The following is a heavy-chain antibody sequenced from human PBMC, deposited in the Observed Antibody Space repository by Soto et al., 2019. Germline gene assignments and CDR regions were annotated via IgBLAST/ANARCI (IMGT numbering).Heavy chain of an antibody. J-gene: IGHJ4*02. CDR2: INGAGTNT. D-gene: IGHD5-12*01. CDR1: GFAFSSYW. V-gene: IGHV3-74*01. CDR3: ARDGGYGTTFNF. Sequence: EVQLVQSGGGLVQPGGALRLSCAASGFAFSSYWLHWVRQAPGKGLMIVSRINGAGTNTAYATSVKGRITISRDNAKNMVYLQMYRLKAEDTAVYYCARDGGYGTTFNFWGQGALVTVSP.